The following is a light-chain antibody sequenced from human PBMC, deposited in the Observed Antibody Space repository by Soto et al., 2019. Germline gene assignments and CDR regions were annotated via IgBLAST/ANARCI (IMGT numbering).Light chain of an antibody. V-gene: IGKV3-20*01. CDR3: QQYGSSPLT. CDR2: GAS. CDR1: ESVSDNY. J-gene: IGKJ4*01. Sequence: EIVLTQSPGTLSLSPGERATLSCRASESVSDNYLAWYQQRSGQAPRLVIYGASSRASAVPDRFSGSGSGADFTLTINRLEPEDFAVYYCQQYGSSPLTFGGGTKVDIK.